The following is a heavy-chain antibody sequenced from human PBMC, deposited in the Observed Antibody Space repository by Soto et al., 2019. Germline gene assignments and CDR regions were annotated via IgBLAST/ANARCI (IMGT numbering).Heavy chain of an antibody. CDR2: VNHGGTS. CDR3: ASSSLIRSGDLFHGLDV. J-gene: IGHJ6*02. V-gene: IGHV4-34*01. Sequence: PSETLSLSCAVHGGSFSGYYWDWIRQPPGKGLEWIGEVNHGGTSNYNPSLKSRAIISVDTSKNQFSLKLTSVTAEDTALYFCASSSLIRSGDLFHGLDVWGQGTTVT. CDR1: GGSFSGYY. D-gene: IGHD3-10*01.